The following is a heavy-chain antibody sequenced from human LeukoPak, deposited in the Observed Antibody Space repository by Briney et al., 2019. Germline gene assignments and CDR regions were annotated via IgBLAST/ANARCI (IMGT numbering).Heavy chain of an antibody. V-gene: IGHV4-34*01. CDR1: GGSFSGYY. CDR2: INHSGST. D-gene: IGHD3-9*01. Sequence: PSETLSLTCAVYGGSFSGYYWRWIRQPPGKGLEWIGEINHSGSTNYNPSLKSRVTISVDTSKNQFSLKLSSVTAADTAVYYCARRVLRYFDWTDYYYGMDVWGQGTTVTVSS. J-gene: IGHJ6*02. CDR3: ARRVLRYFDWTDYYYGMDV.